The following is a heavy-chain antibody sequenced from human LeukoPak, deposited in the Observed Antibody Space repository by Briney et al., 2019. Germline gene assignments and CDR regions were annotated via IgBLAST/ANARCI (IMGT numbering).Heavy chain of an antibody. J-gene: IGHJ4*02. CDR3: VREGYGPGNYPFDY. CDR2: IDSGGGDT. D-gene: IGHD3-10*01. Sequence: GGALRLSCAASGFTFSSHRMHWVRQTPGEGVVWLSRIDSGGGDTIDADSVKGRFTISRDNSKNTLYLQMNSLRAEDTAVYYCVREGYGPGNYPFDYWGQGTLVTVSS. V-gene: IGHV3-74*01. CDR1: GFTFSSHR.